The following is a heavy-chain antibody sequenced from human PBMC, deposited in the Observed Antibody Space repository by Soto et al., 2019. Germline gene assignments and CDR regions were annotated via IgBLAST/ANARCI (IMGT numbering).Heavy chain of an antibody. Sequence: AETLSLTCTVSSGSISVTNVFWGWVRQPPGKGLEWIGNVDYSGTAYFSPSLATRVTFHVDTSKNQFSLTLYSVTAADTAVYYCARITGRHLDYWGQGILVTVSS. CDR2: VDYSGTA. CDR1: SGSISVTNVF. D-gene: IGHD1-20*01. CDR3: ARITGRHLDY. J-gene: IGHJ4*02. V-gene: IGHV4-39*01.